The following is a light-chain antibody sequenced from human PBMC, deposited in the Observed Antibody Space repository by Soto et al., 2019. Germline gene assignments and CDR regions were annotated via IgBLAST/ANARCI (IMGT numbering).Light chain of an antibody. CDR2: QVS. CDR1: SSDVGGYNY. J-gene: IGLJ1*01. Sequence: QSVLTQPASVSGSPGQSITISCTGTSSDVGGYNYVSWYQQQPGKAPKLMIYQVSNRPSGVSNRFSGSKSGNTASLTISGLQAEDEADYYCSSYTGTSTLVFGTGTKVTVL. CDR3: SSYTGTSTLV. V-gene: IGLV2-14*01.